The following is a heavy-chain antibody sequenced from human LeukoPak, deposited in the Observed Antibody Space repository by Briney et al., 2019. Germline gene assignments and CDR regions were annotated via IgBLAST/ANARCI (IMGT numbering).Heavy chain of an antibody. V-gene: IGHV4-59*08. J-gene: IGHJ4*02. CDR2: IYYSGTT. CDR3: ARHHLDIVPLDY. Sequence: SETLSLTCTVSGGSISSYYWSWIRQPPGKGLEWIGYIYYSGTTNYNPSLKSRVTISVDTSKNQFSLKLSSVTAADTAVYYCARHHLDIVPLDYWGQGTLVTVS. CDR1: GGSISSYY. D-gene: IGHD5-12*01.